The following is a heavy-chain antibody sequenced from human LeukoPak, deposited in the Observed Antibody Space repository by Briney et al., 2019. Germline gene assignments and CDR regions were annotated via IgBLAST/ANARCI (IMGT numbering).Heavy chain of an antibody. CDR1: GGSISSYY. CDR3: ARGGRNWFDP. D-gene: IGHD1-1*01. V-gene: IGHV4-59*01. Sequence: SETLSLTCTVSGGSISSYYVSWIRQPPGKGLEWFGYIYYSGSTNYNASLKTRVTISVDTSKNQFSVKLSSVTAADTAVYYCARGGRNWFDPWGQGTMVTVSS. CDR2: IYYSGST. J-gene: IGHJ5*02.